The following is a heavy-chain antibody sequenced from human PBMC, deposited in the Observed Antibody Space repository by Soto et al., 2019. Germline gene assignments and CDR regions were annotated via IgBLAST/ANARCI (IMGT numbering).Heavy chain of an antibody. J-gene: IGHJ3*02. CDR1: GGSFSSSA. D-gene: IGHD2-15*01. Sequence: QVQLVQSGAEVKKPWSSVKVSCKASGGSFSSSAINWMRQAPGQGPEWMGTNLPFFGTADYAQKFQGRVTITTDESTSTAYIELRSLRSEDTAVYSCARGHGYGGNAEAFAIWGQGTVVTVSS. V-gene: IGHV1-69*05. CDR2: NLPFFGTA. CDR3: ARGHGYGGNAEAFAI.